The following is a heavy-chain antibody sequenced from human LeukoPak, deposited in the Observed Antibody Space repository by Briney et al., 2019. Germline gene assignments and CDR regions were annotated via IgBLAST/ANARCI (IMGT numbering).Heavy chain of an antibody. CDR1: GASIASSDYY. CDR2: IYYSGST. V-gene: IGHV4-39*01. Sequence: SETLSLTCTVSGASIASSDYYWGWIRQPPGKGLEWIGGIYYSGSTYYNPSLKSGVTISVDTSQNQFSLKLSSVTAADTAVYYCARRDGGKQRRDYYFDYWGPGTLVTVSS. CDR3: ARRDGGKQRRDYYFDY. D-gene: IGHD4-23*01. J-gene: IGHJ4*02.